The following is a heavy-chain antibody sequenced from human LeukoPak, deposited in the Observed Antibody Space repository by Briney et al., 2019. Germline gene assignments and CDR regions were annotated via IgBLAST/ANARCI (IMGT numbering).Heavy chain of an antibody. CDR2: ISSSGSTI. CDR1: GFTFTDYY. CDR3: ARGRDGYNSGAFDI. D-gene: IGHD5-24*01. Sequence: SGGSLRLSCAASGFTFTDYYMSWIRQAPGKGLEWVSCISSSGSTIYYADSVKGRFTISRDNAKKSLYLQMNSLRAEDTAVYYCARGRDGYNSGAFDIWGQGTMVTVSS. V-gene: IGHV3-11*04. J-gene: IGHJ3*02.